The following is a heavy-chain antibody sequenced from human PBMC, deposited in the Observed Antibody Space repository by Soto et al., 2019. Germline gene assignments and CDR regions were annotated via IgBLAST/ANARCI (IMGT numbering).Heavy chain of an antibody. CDR3: ARRLLAYCGGDCYSNWFDP. V-gene: IGHV1-46*01. CDR2: INPSGGST. D-gene: IGHD2-21*01. CDR1: GYTFACYY. Sequence: ASVKVSCKASGYTFACYYMHWVRQAPGQGLEWIGRINPSGGSTNYAQKFQGRVTMTRDTSTSTAYMELRSLRSDDTAVYYCARRLLAYCGGDCYSNWFDPWGQGTLVTVSS. J-gene: IGHJ5*02.